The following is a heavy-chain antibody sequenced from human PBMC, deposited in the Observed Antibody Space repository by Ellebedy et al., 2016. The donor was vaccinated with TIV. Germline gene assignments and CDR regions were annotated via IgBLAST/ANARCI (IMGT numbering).Heavy chain of an antibody. V-gene: IGHV5-51*01. CDR2: IYPGDSETIT. D-gene: IGHD1-1*01. CDR1: GYSFTTYW. CDR3: ARQGERPFDF. J-gene: IGHJ4*02. Sequence: GESLKISCKASGYSFTTYWIGWVRPMPGIGLQWIGIIYPGDSETITRYSPSFQGHVTISVDNSINTAYLQWSSLKASDTAMYYCARQGERPFDFWGQGTLVTVSS.